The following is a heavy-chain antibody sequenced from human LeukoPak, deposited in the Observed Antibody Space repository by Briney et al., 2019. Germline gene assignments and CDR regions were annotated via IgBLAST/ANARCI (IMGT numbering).Heavy chain of an antibody. CDR2: IKHGGSEK. Sequence: GGSLRLSCAASGFTFSSYWMSWVRQAPGKGLEWVANIKHGGSEKYYVDSVKGRFTISRDNAKNSLYLQMNSLRAEDTAVYYCARVPRGYDILTGYYPLYFDYWGQGTLVTVSS. V-gene: IGHV3-7*03. CDR1: GFTFSSYW. CDR3: ARVPRGYDILTGYYPLYFDY. D-gene: IGHD3-9*01. J-gene: IGHJ4*02.